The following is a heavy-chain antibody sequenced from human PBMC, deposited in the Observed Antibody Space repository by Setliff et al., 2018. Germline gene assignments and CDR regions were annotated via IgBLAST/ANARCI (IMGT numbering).Heavy chain of an antibody. V-gene: IGHV4-31*03. CDR2: IYYSGST. Sequence: SETLSLTCTVSGDSISSRTYYWSWIRQHPGKGLEWIGHIYYSGSTYYNPSLKSRVTISVDTSKNQFSLKLNSVTAADTAVYYCARAPRYFDPTGSYFDYWGQGTLVTVSS. J-gene: IGHJ4*02. CDR3: ARAPRYFDPTGSYFDY. D-gene: IGHD3-9*01. CDR1: GDSISSRTYY.